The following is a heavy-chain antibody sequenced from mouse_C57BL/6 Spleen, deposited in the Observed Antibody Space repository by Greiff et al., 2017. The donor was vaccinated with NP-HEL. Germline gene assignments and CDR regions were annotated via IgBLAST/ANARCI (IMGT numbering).Heavy chain of an antibody. V-gene: IGHV3-6*01. J-gene: IGHJ2*01. CDR2: ISYDGSN. Sequence: EVQLQQSGPGLVKPSQSLSLTCSVTGYSITSGYYWNWIRQFPGNKLEWMGYISYDGSNNYNPSLKNRISITRDTSKNQFFLKLNSVTTEDTATYYCARDPGSNDFDYWGQGTTLTVSS. CDR3: ARDPGSNDFDY. D-gene: IGHD1-1*01. CDR1: GYSITSGYY.